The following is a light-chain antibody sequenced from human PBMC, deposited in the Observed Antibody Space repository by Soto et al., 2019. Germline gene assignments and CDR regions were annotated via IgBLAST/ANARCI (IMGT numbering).Light chain of an antibody. J-gene: IGKJ1*01. CDR3: QQYMSSVT. Sequence: EIVLTQSPGSLSLSPGQRATLSCRASQSVDTTFFAWYQKKPGQAPRLLIYGASKRATGIPDRFSGSGSGTDFTLIISRLEPEDFVVYDCQQYMSSVTFGQGTKVEIK. V-gene: IGKV3-20*01. CDR2: GAS. CDR1: QSVDTTF.